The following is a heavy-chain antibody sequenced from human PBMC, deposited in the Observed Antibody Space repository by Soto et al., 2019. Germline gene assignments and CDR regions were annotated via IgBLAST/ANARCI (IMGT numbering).Heavy chain of an antibody. D-gene: IGHD2-2*01. CDR1: GYSFTSYW. J-gene: IGHJ5*02. V-gene: IGHV5-51*01. CDR3: ARGFCSSTSCYPPTNWFDP. Sequence: PGESLKISCKGSGYSFTSYWIGWVRQMPGKGLEWMGIIYPGDSDTRYSPSFQGQVTISADKSISTAYLQWSSLKASDTAMYYCARGFCSSTSCYPPTNWFDPWGQGTLVTVSS. CDR2: IYPGDSDT.